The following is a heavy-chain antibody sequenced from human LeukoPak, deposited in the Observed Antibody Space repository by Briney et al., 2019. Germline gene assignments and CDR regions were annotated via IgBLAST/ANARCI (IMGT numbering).Heavy chain of an antibody. Sequence: SETLSLTCTVYGRSITTDYWSWIRQPPGKGLEWIGYIYYSGISSYNPSLKSRLTISVDTSKNQFSLKLSSVTVADTAVYSFVSLKVGHDAFDIWGQGTMVTVSS. V-gene: IGHV4-59*01. J-gene: IGHJ3*02. CDR2: IYYSGIS. CDR1: GRSITTDY. CDR3: VSLKVGHDAFDI. D-gene: IGHD1-26*01.